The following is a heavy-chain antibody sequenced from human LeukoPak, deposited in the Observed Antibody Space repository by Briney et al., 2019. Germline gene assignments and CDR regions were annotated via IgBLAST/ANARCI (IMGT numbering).Heavy chain of an antibody. V-gene: IGHV3-30*02. Sequence: GGSLRLSCAASGFTFSSYGMHWVRQAPGKGLEWVAFIRYDGSNKYYADSVKGRFTISRDESKNTVYLQMNSLRAEDTAVYYCAKDQQWELTHYFDSWGQGTLVTVSS. D-gene: IGHD1-26*01. CDR3: AKDQQWELTHYFDS. CDR2: IRYDGSNK. CDR1: GFTFSSYG. J-gene: IGHJ4*02.